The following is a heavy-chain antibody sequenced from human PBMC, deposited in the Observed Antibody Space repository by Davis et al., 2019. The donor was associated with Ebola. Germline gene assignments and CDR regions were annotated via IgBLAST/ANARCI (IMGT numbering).Heavy chain of an antibody. CDR1: GFPITNYW. V-gene: IGHV3-74*01. Sequence: HTGGSLRLSCAVSGFPITNYWTHWVRQAPGKGLVWVSRIKSDGSTIYADSVKGRFTISRDNAKNTLYLQMNTLRAEDTAVYYCARDLGMGRRVDAFDIWGQGTMVTVSS. CDR2: IKSDGST. CDR3: ARDLGMGRRVDAFDI. J-gene: IGHJ3*02. D-gene: IGHD7-27*01.